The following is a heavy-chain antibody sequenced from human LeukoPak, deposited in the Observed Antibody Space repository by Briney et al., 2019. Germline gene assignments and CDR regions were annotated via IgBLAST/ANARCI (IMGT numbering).Heavy chain of an antibody. D-gene: IGHD6-6*01. Sequence: ASVKVSCKTSGYTFTSFGISWVRQAPGQGLEWMGWISAYNGDTTYAQKLQDRVTMTADTSTSTAHMEMRSLRSDDTAVYYCARAYGSSSSADYWGQGTLVTVSS. J-gene: IGHJ4*02. CDR2: ISAYNGDT. CDR3: ARAYGSSSSADY. V-gene: IGHV1-18*01. CDR1: GYTFTSFG.